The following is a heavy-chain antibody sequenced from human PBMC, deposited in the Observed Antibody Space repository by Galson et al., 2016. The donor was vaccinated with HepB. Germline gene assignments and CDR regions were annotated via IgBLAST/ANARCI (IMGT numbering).Heavy chain of an antibody. CDR1: GYTFHNYD. V-gene: IGHV1-8*01. J-gene: IGHJ6*02. CDR2: MNPGSGNV. D-gene: IGHD6-19*01. CDR3: ARPLMNSGWYNCVLDV. Sequence: SVKVSCKASGYTFHNYDINWVRQASGQGLEWLGWMNPGSGNVGYGQKFQGRVTMTRDTSINTAYLEVSGLRSDDTAVYYCARPLMNSGWYNCVLDVWGQGTTVSFFS.